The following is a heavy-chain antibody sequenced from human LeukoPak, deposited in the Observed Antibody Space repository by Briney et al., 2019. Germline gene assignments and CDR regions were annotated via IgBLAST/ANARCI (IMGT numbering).Heavy chain of an antibody. CDR3: ARAATPYYFDY. J-gene: IGHJ4*02. Sequence: AGSLTLSCAASGLTVSSNYMSWIRQAPGKGLEWVSVIYSGGNTYYADSVKGRFTISRDNSKNTLYLQMNNQSAVDTAVYYCARAATPYYFDYWGQGTLVTVAS. V-gene: IGHV3-53*01. CDR2: IYSGGNT. CDR1: GLTVSSNY.